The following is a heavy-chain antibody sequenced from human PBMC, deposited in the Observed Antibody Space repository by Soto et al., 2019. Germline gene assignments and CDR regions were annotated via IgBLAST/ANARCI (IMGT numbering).Heavy chain of an antibody. D-gene: IGHD6-25*01. CDR2: IYHSGST. Sequence: SETLSLTCAVSGGSVSSTNWWSWVRQSPGKGLEWIGDIYHSGSTNYNPSLRSRVTISVDKSKNQFSLKLNSVTAADTAVYYCARPHGGSSGWDNWFDPWAQGNLVTVSS. CDR3: ARPHGGSSGWDNWFDP. CDR1: GGSVSSTNW. J-gene: IGHJ5*02. V-gene: IGHV4-4*02.